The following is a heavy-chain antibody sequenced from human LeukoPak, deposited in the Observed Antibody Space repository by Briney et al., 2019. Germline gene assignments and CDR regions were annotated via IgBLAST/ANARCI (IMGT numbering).Heavy chain of an antibody. D-gene: IGHD3-9*01. CDR3: ARKNVLRYFDWLPRGAWFDP. V-gene: IGHV4-59*12. Sequence: PSETLSLTCTVSGGSISGYYWSWIRQFPGKGLEWIGYSYYTGSTNYNPSLKSRVTISVDKSKNQFSLKLSSVTAADTAVYYCARKNVLRYFDWLPRGAWFDPWGQGTLVTVSS. J-gene: IGHJ5*02. CDR1: GGSISGYY. CDR2: SYYTGST.